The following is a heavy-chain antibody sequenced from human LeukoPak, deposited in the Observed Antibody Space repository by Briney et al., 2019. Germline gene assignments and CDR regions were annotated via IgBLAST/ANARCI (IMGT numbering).Heavy chain of an antibody. D-gene: IGHD3-10*01. CDR3: ARGGPRGEFSGSYDY. V-gene: IGHV3-23*01. CDR1: GFTFSSYA. Sequence: PGGSLRLSCAASGFTFSSYAMSWVRQAPGKGLEWVSAISGSGGSTYYADSVKGRFTISRGNSKNTLYLQMNSLRAEDTAVYYCARGGPRGEFSGSYDYWGQGTLVTVSS. CDR2: ISGSGGST. J-gene: IGHJ4*02.